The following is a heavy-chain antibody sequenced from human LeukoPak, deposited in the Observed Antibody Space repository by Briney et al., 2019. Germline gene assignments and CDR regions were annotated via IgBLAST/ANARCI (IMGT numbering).Heavy chain of an antibody. CDR3: ARGSGDLLPNTFGGVFVSGMDV. CDR1: GFTFSSYW. Sequence: GGSLRLSCAASGFTFSSYWMSWVRQAPGKGLEWVANINQDGSEKYYVDSVKGRFTISRDNTKNSLYLQMNSLRAEDTAMYYCARGSGDLLPNTFGGVFVSGMDVWGQGTTVTVSS. J-gene: IGHJ6*02. D-gene: IGHD3-16*02. V-gene: IGHV3-7*01. CDR2: INQDGSEK.